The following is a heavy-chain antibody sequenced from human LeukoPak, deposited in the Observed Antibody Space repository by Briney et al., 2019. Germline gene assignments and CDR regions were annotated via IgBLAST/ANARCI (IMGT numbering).Heavy chain of an antibody. CDR2: INPSGGST. D-gene: IGHD1-26*01. CDR3: ARELSPSGNYDC. CDR1: GYTFTSYH. V-gene: IGHV1-46*01. J-gene: IGHJ4*02. Sequence: GSVKVSCKASGYTFTSYHMHWVRQAPGQGVEWMGIINPSGGSTSYAQKFQGRVTVTRDTSTSTVYMELSSLRSEDTAVYYCARELSPSGNYDCWGQGTLVTVSS.